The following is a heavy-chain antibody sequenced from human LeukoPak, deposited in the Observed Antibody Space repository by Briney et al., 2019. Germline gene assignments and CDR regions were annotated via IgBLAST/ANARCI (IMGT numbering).Heavy chain of an antibody. J-gene: IGHJ4*02. Sequence: KPSETLSLTCTVSGGSISSYYWSWIRQPPGKGLEWIGCIYYSGTTNYNPSLKSRVTISVDTSKNQFSLKLSSVTAADTAVYYCARGVYIAAAQYAYWGQGTLVTVSS. CDR3: ARGVYIAAAQYAY. CDR1: GGSISSYY. D-gene: IGHD6-13*01. CDR2: IYYSGTT. V-gene: IGHV4-59*01.